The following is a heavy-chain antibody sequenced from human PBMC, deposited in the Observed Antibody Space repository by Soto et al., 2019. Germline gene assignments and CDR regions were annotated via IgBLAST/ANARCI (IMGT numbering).Heavy chain of an antibody. Sequence: PGGSLRLSCAASGFTFSSYSMNWVRQAPGKGLEWVSYISSSSSTIYYADSVKGRFTISRDNAKNSLYLQMNSLRAEDTAVYYCARDVWRTVRPIGWFDPWGQGTLVTVSS. J-gene: IGHJ5*02. CDR3: ARDVWRTVRPIGWFDP. V-gene: IGHV3-48*01. D-gene: IGHD2-15*01. CDR2: ISSSSSTI. CDR1: GFTFSSYS.